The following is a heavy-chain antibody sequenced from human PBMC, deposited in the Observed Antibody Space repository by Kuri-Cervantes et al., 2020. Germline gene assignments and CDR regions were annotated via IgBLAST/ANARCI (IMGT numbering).Heavy chain of an antibody. CDR2: ISYDGKNK. Sequence: GGSLRLSCVTSGFTFSSYGMHWVRQAPGKGLEWVALISYDGKNKYYADSVKGRFTISRDNSKNTLYLQMNSLRAEDTAVYYCARPTEYYFDYWGQGTLVTVSS. D-gene: IGHD3-10*01. J-gene: IGHJ4*02. CDR1: GFTFSSYG. V-gene: IGHV3-30*03. CDR3: ARPTEYYFDY.